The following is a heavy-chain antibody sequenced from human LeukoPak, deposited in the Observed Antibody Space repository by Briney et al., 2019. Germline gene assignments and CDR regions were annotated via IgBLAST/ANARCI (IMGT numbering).Heavy chain of an antibody. J-gene: IGHJ6*04. CDR2: INHSGST. D-gene: IGHD3-10*01. V-gene: IGHV4-34*01. Sequence: SETLSLTCAVYGGSFSGYYWSWIRQPPGKGLEWIGEINHSGSTNYNPPLKSRVTISVDTSKNQFSLKLSSVTAADTAVYYCARGGAMVRGVLYYYGMDVWGKGTTVTVSS. CDR1: GGSFSGYY. CDR3: ARGGAMVRGVLYYYGMDV.